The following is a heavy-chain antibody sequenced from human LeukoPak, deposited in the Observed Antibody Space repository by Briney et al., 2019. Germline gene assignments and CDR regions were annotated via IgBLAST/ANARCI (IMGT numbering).Heavy chain of an antibody. V-gene: IGHV4-34*01. Sequence: SETLSLTCAVYGGSFSGYYWSWIRQPPGKGLEWIGEINHGGSTNYNPSLKSRVTISVDTSKNQFSLKLSSVTAADTAVYYCARQMYYYDSSGYYSVGWFDPWGQGTLVTVSS. CDR3: ARQMYYYDSSGYYSVGWFDP. D-gene: IGHD3-22*01. CDR1: GGSFSGYY. J-gene: IGHJ5*02. CDR2: INHGGST.